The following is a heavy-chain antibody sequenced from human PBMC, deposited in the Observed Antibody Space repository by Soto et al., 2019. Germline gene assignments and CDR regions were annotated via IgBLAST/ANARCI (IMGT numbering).Heavy chain of an antibody. D-gene: IGHD1-1*01. CDR2: TSYDGNDE. CDR3: AKDKGVFNWATSYFDY. Sequence: GSLRFSCAASVFPFSTYAMHWVRQAPGKGVEWVALTSYDGNDEYYTEYVKGRLTISRDNSKNTLCLQMHSPRPEDTAVYYCAKDKGVFNWATSYFDYWGQGALVTVSS. V-gene: IGHV3-30*18. J-gene: IGHJ4*02. CDR1: VFPFSTYA.